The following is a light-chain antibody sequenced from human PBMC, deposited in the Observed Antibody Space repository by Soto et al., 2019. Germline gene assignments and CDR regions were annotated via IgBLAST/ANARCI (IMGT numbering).Light chain of an antibody. Sequence: EIVLTQSPGTLSLSPGERATLSCRARQSVSSTYLAWYQQKPGQAPRLLIYGASTRATGIPDRFSGSGSGTDFTLTISRLEPEDFTVYSCLQYHNLWAFGQGTKVDIK. J-gene: IGKJ1*01. CDR1: QSVSSTY. V-gene: IGKV3-20*01. CDR3: LQYHNLWA. CDR2: GAS.